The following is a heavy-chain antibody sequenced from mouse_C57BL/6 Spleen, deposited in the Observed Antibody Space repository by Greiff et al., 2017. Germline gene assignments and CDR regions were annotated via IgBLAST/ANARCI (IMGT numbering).Heavy chain of an antibody. D-gene: IGHD2-3*01. CDR2: SYPGSGNT. V-gene: IGHV1-66*01. J-gene: IGHJ2*01. CDR1: GYSFTSYY. Sequence: QVQLKQSGPELVKPGASVKISCKASGYSFTSYYIHWVKQRPGQGLEWIGWSYPGSGNTKYNEKFKGKATLTADTSSSTAYMQLSSLTSEDSAVYYCARGWLLGDYWGQGTTLTVSS. CDR3: ARGWLLGDY.